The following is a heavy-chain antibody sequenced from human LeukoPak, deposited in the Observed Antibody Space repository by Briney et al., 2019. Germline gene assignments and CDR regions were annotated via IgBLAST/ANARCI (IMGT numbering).Heavy chain of an antibody. CDR3: ARLRARGVLGY. V-gene: IGHV4-34*01. J-gene: IGHJ4*02. CDR1: GGSFSGYY. D-gene: IGHD3-10*01. Sequence: SETLSLTCAVYGGSFSGYYWSWIRQPPGKGLEWIGEINHSGSTNYNPSLKSRVTISVDTSKNQFSLKLSSVTAADTAVYYCARLRARGVLGYWGQGTLVTVSS. CDR2: INHSGST.